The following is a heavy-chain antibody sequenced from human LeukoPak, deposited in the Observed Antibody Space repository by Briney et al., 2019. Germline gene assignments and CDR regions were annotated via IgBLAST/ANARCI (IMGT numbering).Heavy chain of an antibody. CDR1: GFTFSSYA. CDR2: ISYDGSNK. D-gene: IGHD5-18*01. V-gene: IGHV3-30-3*01. J-gene: IGHJ4*02. Sequence: GGSLRLSCAASGFTFSSYAMHWVRQAPGKGLEWVAVISYDGSNKYYADSVKGRFTISRDNSKNTLYLQMNSLRAEDTAVYYCARGLGGYNYTYRYYFDYWGQGTLVTVSS. CDR3: ARGLGGYNYTYRYYFDY.